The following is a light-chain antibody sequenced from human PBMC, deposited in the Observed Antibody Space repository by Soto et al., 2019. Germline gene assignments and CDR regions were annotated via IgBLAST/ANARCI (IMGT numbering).Light chain of an antibody. J-gene: IGKJ1*01. V-gene: IGKV3D-7*01. CDR1: QSVSSNY. Sequence: PGERVTLSCRASQSVSSNYLIWFQQKPGRAPRLLICGAFTRATGIPARFSGSGSGTDFTLTISSLQPEDFAVYDCQQDYNSPPTFGQGTKVEIK. CDR2: GAF. CDR3: QQDYNSPPT.